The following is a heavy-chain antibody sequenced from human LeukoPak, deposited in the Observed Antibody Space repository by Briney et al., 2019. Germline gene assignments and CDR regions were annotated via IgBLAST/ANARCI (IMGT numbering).Heavy chain of an antibody. Sequence: SETLSLTCTVSGGSNSPHYWSWIRQPAGKGLEWIGRVHASGSPNYNPSLKSRVIISVDKSKNQFSLNLNSVTAADTAVYYCARHYYDSTGYYYFDYWGQGTLVTVSS. CDR1: GGSNSPHY. J-gene: IGHJ4*02. V-gene: IGHV4-4*07. CDR3: ARHYYDSTGYYYFDY. CDR2: VHASGSP. D-gene: IGHD3-22*01.